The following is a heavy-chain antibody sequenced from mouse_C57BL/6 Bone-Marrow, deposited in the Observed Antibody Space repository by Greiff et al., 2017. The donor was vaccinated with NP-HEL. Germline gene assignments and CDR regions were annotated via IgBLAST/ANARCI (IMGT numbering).Heavy chain of an antibody. Sequence: EVQLVESGGGLVKPGGSLKLSCAASGFTFSSYAMSWVRQTPEKRLEWVATISDGGSYTYYPDNVKGRFTISRDNAKNNLYLQMSHLKSEDTAMYYCARDQGSYDYDAWFAYWGQGTLVTVSA. CDR3: ARDQGSYDYDAWFAY. CDR1: GFTFSSYA. D-gene: IGHD2-4*01. CDR2: ISDGGSYT. V-gene: IGHV5-4*01. J-gene: IGHJ3*01.